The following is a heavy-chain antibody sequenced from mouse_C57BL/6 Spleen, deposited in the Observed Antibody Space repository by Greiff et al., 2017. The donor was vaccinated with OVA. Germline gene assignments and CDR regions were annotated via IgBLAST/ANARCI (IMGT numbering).Heavy chain of an antibody. CDR1: GYTFTSYW. D-gene: IGHD2-3*01. J-gene: IGHJ2*01. CDR3: AREGGYDGYFFDY. CDR2: IYPGSGST. V-gene: IGHV1-55*01. Sequence: QVQLQQPGAELVKPGASVKMSCKASGYTFTSYWITWVKQRPGQGLEWIGDIYPGSGSTNYNEKFKSKATLTVDTSSSTAYMQLSSLTSEDSAVYYCAREGGYDGYFFDYWGQGTTLTVSS.